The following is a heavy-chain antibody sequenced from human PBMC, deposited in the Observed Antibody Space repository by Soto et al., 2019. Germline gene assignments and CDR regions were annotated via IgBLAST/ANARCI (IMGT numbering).Heavy chain of an antibody. CDR3: ARPSYSISWLPNLDY. CDR2: IIPMADPP. D-gene: IGHD6-13*01. CDR1: GGTFSRFA. J-gene: IGHJ4*02. V-gene: IGHV1-69*13. Sequence: GASVKASCKTVGGTFSRFAINWVRQAPGQGLEWVGGIIPMADPPRYAQRFRGRVTITADESTSTAYMELSSLTSEDTAVYYCARPSYSISWLPNLDYWGQGVPVTVSS.